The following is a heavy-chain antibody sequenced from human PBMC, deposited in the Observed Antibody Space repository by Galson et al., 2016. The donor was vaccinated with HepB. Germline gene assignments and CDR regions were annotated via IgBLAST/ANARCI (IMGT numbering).Heavy chain of an antibody. CDR3: ARASGGGYDWDYYYGMDV. D-gene: IGHD5-12*01. Sequence: SLRLSCAGSGFIFSTHSMAWVRQAPGKGLEWVSLISSGSTYIYYADSVRGRFTISRENAGNSLYLQMNTLRADDTAVYYCARASGGGYDWDYYYGMDVWGKGTTVTVSS. CDR2: ISSGSTYI. CDR1: GFIFSTHS. J-gene: IGHJ6*04. V-gene: IGHV3-21*01.